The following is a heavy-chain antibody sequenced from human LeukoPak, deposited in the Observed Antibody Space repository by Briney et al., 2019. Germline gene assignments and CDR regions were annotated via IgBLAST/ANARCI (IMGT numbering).Heavy chain of an antibody. V-gene: IGHV1-69*06. CDR3: ATHYDILTGRFDY. CDR2: IIPIFGTA. J-gene: IGHJ4*02. D-gene: IGHD3-9*01. Sequence: SVKVSCNASGGTFSIYAISWVRQPPGQGLEWMGGIIPIFGTANYAQKFQGRVTITADKSTSTAYMELSSLRSEDTAVYYCATHYDILTGRFDYWGQGTLVTVSS. CDR1: GGTFSIYA.